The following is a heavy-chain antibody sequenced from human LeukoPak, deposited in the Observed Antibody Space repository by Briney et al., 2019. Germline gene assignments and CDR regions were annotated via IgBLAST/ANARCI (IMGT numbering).Heavy chain of an antibody. CDR2: ISSSSSYI. J-gene: IGHJ6*03. Sequence: GGSLRLSCAASGFTFSSYSMNWVRQAPGKGLEWVSSISSSSSYIYYADSVKGRFTISRDNAKNSLYPQMNSLRAEDTAVYYCARGHNWNPWLEYYYMDVWGKGTTVTVSS. D-gene: IGHD1-20*01. V-gene: IGHV3-21*01. CDR1: GFTFSSYS. CDR3: ARGHNWNPWLEYYYMDV.